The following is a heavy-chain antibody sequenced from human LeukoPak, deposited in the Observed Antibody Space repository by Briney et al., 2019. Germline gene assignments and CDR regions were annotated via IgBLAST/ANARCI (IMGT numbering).Heavy chain of an antibody. Sequence: PGGSLRLSCAASGFTFDDYAMHWVRQAPGKGLEWVSLINWDGSSTYYADSVKGRFTISRDNSKNSLYLQMNSLRAEDTALYYCAKDIGGNYFGPFDYWGQGTLVTVSS. CDR2: INWDGSST. J-gene: IGHJ4*02. CDR3: AKDIGGNYFGPFDY. D-gene: IGHD1-26*01. V-gene: IGHV3-43D*03. CDR1: GFTFDDYA.